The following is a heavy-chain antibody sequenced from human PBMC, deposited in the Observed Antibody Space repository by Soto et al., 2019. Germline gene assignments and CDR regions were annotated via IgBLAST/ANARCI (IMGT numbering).Heavy chain of an antibody. J-gene: IGHJ6*02. CDR2: INHSGST. CDR1: GGSFSGYY. Sequence: SETLSLTCAVYGGSFSGYYWSWSLQPPGKGLEWIGEINHSGSTNYNPSLKSRVTISVDTSKNQFSLKLSSVTAADTAVYYCARVAAVATYYYGMDVWGQGTTVTVSS. D-gene: IGHD6-19*01. V-gene: IGHV4-34*01. CDR3: ARVAAVATYYYGMDV.